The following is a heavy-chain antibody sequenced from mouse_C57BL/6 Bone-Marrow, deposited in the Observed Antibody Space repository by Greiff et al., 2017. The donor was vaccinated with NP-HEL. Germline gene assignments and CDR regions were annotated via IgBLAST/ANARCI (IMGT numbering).Heavy chain of an antibody. CDR3: TRRGGNDIYYAMDY. Sequence: VKLMESGAELVRPGASVTLSCKASGYTFTDYEMHWVKQTPVHGLEWIGAIDPETGGTAYNQKFKGKAILTADKSSSTANMELRSLTSDDSAVYYCTRRGGNDIYYAMDYWGQGTSVTVSS. D-gene: IGHD2-2*01. CDR1: GYTFTDYE. CDR2: IDPETGGT. J-gene: IGHJ4*01. V-gene: IGHV1-15*01.